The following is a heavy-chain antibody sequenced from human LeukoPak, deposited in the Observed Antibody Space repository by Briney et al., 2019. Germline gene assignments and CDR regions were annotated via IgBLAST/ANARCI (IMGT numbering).Heavy chain of an antibody. CDR2: INPNSGGT. V-gene: IGHV1-2*02. CDR1: GYTFTGYY. Sequence: GASVKVSCKASGYTFTGYYMHWVRQAPGQGLEWMGWINPNSGGTNYAQKIQGRVTMTRDTSISTAYMELSRLRSDDTAVYYCARAYSSSWYWFDPWGQGTLVTVSS. J-gene: IGHJ5*02. CDR3: ARAYSSSWYWFDP. D-gene: IGHD6-13*01.